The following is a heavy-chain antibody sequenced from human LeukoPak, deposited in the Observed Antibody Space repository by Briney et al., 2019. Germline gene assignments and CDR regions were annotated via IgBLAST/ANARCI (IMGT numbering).Heavy chain of an antibody. D-gene: IGHD6-13*01. V-gene: IGHV4-31*03. J-gene: IGHJ4*02. CDR3: ARHGYSSSWYIPWYFDY. Sequence: PSETLSLTCTVSGGSISSGGHYWSWIRQHPGKGLEWIGYIYYSGSTYYNPSLKSRVTISVDTSKNQFSLKLSSVTAADTAVYYCARHGYSSSWYIPWYFDYWGQGTLVTVSS. CDR1: GGSISSGGHY. CDR2: IYYSGST.